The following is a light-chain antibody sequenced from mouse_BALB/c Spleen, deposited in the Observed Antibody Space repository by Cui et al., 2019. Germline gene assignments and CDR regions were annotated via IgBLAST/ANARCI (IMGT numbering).Light chain of an antibody. J-gene: IGKJ2*01. CDR2: NAK. V-gene: IGKV12-41*01. Sequence: DIQMTQSPASLTASAGETVTITCRASMNIHNYLAWYQQKQVKSPQLLVYNAKTLADGGPSRFSGSGSGTQYSLKINSLQPEDFGSYYCQHFWSTPYTFGGGTKLEIK. CDR1: MNIHNY. CDR3: QHFWSTPYT.